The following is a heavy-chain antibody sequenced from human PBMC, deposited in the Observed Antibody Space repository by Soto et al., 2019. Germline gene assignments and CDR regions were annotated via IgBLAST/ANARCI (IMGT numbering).Heavy chain of an antibody. CDR3: ARDRYPTTVTTGDY. D-gene: IGHD4-17*01. J-gene: IGHJ4*02. V-gene: IGHV3-30-3*01. CDR1: GFTFSSYA. CDR2: ISYDGSNK. Sequence: GGSLRLSCAASGFTFSSYAMHWVRQAPGKGLERVAVISYDGSNKYYADSVKGRFTISRDNSKNTLYLQMNSLRAEDTAVYYCARDRYPTTVTTGDYWGQGTLVTVSS.